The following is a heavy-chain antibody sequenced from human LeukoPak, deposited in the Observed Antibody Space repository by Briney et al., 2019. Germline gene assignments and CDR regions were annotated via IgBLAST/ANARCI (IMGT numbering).Heavy chain of an antibody. CDR1: GGSISSYY. D-gene: IGHD2-15*01. Sequence: KPSETLSLTCTVSGGSISSYYWSWIRQPPGKGLEWIGYIYDSGSTNYNPSLKSRVTISVDTSKNQFSLKLSSVTAADTAVYYCASSRGYCSGGTCYSYYYGMDVWGQGTTVTVSS. CDR3: ASSRGYCSGGTCYSYYYGMDV. CDR2: IYDSGST. V-gene: IGHV4-59*01. J-gene: IGHJ6*02.